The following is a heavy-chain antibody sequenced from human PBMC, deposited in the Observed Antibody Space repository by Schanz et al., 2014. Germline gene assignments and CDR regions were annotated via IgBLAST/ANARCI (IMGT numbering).Heavy chain of an antibody. V-gene: IGHV3-23*04. CDR1: EFAFSSYG. Sequence: EVQLVESGGGLVQPGGSLRLSCAASEFAFSSYGMSWVRQVPGKGLEWVSALSGSGSSTYYADSVKGRFTISRDNSKNTLYLQMNSLRAEDTAVYYCARGHYGLDVWGPGTSVTVSS. J-gene: IGHJ6*02. CDR3: ARGHYGLDV. CDR2: LSGSGSST. D-gene: IGHD3-10*01.